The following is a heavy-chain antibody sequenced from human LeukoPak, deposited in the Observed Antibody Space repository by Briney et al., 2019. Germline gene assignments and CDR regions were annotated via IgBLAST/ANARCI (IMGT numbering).Heavy chain of an antibody. V-gene: IGHV3-23*01. D-gene: IGHD5-18*01. J-gene: IGHJ4*02. CDR2: ISANSGST. CDR1: GFTFRNYA. CDR3: ATRGYSYGYPDY. Sequence: GGSLRLSCAASGFTFRNYAMSWGRQAPGKGLGWVSTISANSGSTYYADSVKGRFTISRDNSKNTLYLQMNSLRVEDTAVYYCATRGYSYGYPDYWGQGILVIVSS.